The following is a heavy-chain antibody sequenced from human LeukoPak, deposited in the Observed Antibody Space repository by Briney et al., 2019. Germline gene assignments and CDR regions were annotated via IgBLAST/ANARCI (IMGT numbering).Heavy chain of an antibody. CDR1: GFTFSGYS. V-gene: IGHV3-23*01. D-gene: IGHD4-23*01. CDR2: ISGSGGST. CDR3: AKDYLEDDCGGNSADY. J-gene: IGHJ4*02. Sequence: GGSLRLSCAASGFTFSGYSMNWVRQAPGNRLEWVSAISGSGGSTYYADSVKGRFTISRDNSKNTLYLQMNSLRADDTAVYYCAKDYLEDDCGGNSADYWGQGTLVTVSS.